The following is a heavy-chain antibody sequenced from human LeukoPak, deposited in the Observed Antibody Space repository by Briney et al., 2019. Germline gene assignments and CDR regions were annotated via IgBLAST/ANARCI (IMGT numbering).Heavy chain of an antibody. CDR3: AGYTLIWFGELNDY. CDR2: ISSDGSNT. Sequence: GGSLRLSCAASGFTFSTYWMHWVRQAPGKGLVWVSRISSDGSNTIYADSVKGRFTISRDNVKNTLYLQMNSLRAEDTAIYYCAGYTLIWFGELNDYWGQGTLVTVSS. CDR1: GFTFSTYW. D-gene: IGHD3-10*01. V-gene: IGHV3-74*01. J-gene: IGHJ4*02.